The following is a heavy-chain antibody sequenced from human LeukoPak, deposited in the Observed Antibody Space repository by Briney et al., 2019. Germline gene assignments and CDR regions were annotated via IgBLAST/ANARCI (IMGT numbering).Heavy chain of an antibody. CDR1: GASFSGYY. Sequence: SETLSLTCAVYGASFSGYYWSWIRQPPGQGLEWIGEINHRGITHYSPSLKSRVTLSVDKSKNQFSLKLSSVTAADTAVYYCARGDNSGYVYWGQGTLVTVSS. J-gene: IGHJ4*02. D-gene: IGHD5-12*01. CDR2: INHRGIT. CDR3: ARGDNSGYVY. V-gene: IGHV4-34*01.